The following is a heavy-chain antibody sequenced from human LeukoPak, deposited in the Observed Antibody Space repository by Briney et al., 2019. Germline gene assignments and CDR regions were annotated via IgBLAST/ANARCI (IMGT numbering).Heavy chain of an antibody. CDR3: AKPYSGYDSGLFDY. V-gene: IGHV3-23*01. Sequence: GGSLRLSCAASGFTFSSYGMSWVRQAPGKGLEWVSGISISGSSLNYADSVKGRFTISRDNSKNTVYLQMSSLRGDDTALYYCAKPYSGYDSGLFDYWGQGTLVTVSS. J-gene: IGHJ4*02. CDR2: ISISGSSL. CDR1: GFTFSSYG. D-gene: IGHD5-12*01.